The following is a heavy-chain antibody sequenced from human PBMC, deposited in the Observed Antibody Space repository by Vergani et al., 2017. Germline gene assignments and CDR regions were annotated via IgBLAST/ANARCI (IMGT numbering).Heavy chain of an antibody. CDR2: ISSSSSTI. J-gene: IGHJ4*02. V-gene: IGHV3-48*03. Sequence: EVQLVESGGGLVQPGGSLRLSCAASGFTFSSYEMNWVRQAPGKGLEWVSYISSSSSTIYYADSVKGRFTISRDNAKNSLYLQMNSLRAEDTAVYYCAKDKTGITMVRGNFDYWGQGTLVTVSS. CDR1: GFTFSSYE. CDR3: AKDKTGITMVRGNFDY. D-gene: IGHD3-10*01.